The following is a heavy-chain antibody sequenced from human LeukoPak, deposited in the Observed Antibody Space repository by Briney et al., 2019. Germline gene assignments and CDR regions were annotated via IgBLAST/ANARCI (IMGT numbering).Heavy chain of an antibody. CDR3: ARGPHCSSTSCYSKYFHH. CDR1: GASISSGGYY. V-gene: IGHV4-31*03. Sequence: SQTLSLTCTVSGASISSGGYYWSWIRQHPGKGLEWIGYISYSGSPYYNPSLKSRVTISVDTSRNQFSLKLSSVTAADTAVYYCARGPHCSSTSCYSKYFHHWGQGTLVTVSS. D-gene: IGHD2-2*01. J-gene: IGHJ1*01. CDR2: ISYSGSP.